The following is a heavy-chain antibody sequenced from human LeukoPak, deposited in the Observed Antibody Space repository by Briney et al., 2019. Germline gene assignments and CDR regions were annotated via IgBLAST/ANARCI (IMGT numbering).Heavy chain of an antibody. Sequence: TSVKVSCKASGGTFSSYAISWVRQAPGQGLEWMGGIIPIFGTANYAQKFQGRVTITADESTSTAYMELRSLRSDDTAVFYCARDSSEDFYDSSGYYSFDFWGQGTLVTVSS. D-gene: IGHD3-22*01. CDR3: ARDSSEDFYDSSGYYSFDF. V-gene: IGHV1-69*13. J-gene: IGHJ4*02. CDR1: GGTFSSYA. CDR2: IIPIFGTA.